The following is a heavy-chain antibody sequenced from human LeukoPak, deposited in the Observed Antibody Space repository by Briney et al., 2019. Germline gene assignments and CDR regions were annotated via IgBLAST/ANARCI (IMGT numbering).Heavy chain of an antibody. Sequence: GRSLRLSCAASGFTFSSYSMNWGRQAPGKGLEWGSYISSSSSTIYYADSVKGRFTISRDNAKNSLYLQMNSLRAEDTAVYHCARWYCSSNNCYRLFDYWGQGTLVTVSS. CDR3: ARWYCSSNNCYRLFDY. CDR2: ISSSSSTI. J-gene: IGHJ4*02. D-gene: IGHD2-2*01. CDR1: GFTFSSYS. V-gene: IGHV3-48*01.